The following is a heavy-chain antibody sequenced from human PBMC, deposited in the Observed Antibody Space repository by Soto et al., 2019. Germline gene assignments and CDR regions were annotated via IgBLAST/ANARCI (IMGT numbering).Heavy chain of an antibody. CDR1: GYTFTNHG. J-gene: IGHJ6*02. Sequence: ASVKVSCKASGYTFTNHGVTWVRQAPGQGLEWMGWISAHTGKTNYAQKFQARVTMTTDTSTSTAYMELRSLTSGDTGVYYCARAGYDTILTAHPYCMDFSGQGPTVTVSS. CDR2: ISAHTGKT. CDR3: ARAGYDTILTAHPYCMDF. V-gene: IGHV1-18*01. D-gene: IGHD3-9*01.